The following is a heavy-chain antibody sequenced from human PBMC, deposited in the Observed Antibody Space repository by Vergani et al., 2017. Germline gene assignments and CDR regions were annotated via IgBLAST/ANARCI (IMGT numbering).Heavy chain of an antibody. J-gene: IGHJ4*02. Sequence: QLQLQESGPGLVKPSETLSLTCTVSGGSISSSSYYSGWIRQPPGKGLEWIGSIYYSGSTYYNPSLKSRVTISVDTSMNQFSLKLSSVTAADTAVYYCARRTTMVRGVLEIARYYFDYWGQGTLVTVSS. CDR2: IYYSGST. D-gene: IGHD3-10*01. CDR1: GGSISSSSYY. V-gene: IGHV4-39*01. CDR3: ARRTTMVRGVLEIARYYFDY.